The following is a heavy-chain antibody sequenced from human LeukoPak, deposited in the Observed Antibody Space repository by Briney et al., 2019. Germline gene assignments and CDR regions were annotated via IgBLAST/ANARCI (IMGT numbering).Heavy chain of an antibody. CDR2: VSKSGSF. CDR3: ARSKYDYVWGRYRPKWFDP. D-gene: IGHD3-16*02. Sequence: PSETLSLTCTVSGDSIGSYYWNWIRQPPGKGLEWIGYVSKSGSFNYNPSLKSRVNLSVDTSKNQFSLKLTSVTAADTAIYYCARSKYDYVWGRYRPKWFDPWGQGTLVTVSS. V-gene: IGHV4-59*01. CDR1: GDSIGSYY. J-gene: IGHJ5*02.